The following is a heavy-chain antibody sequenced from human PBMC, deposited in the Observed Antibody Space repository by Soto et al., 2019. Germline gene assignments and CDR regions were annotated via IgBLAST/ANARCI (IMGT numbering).Heavy chain of an antibody. CDR2: INHSGST. CDR1: GGSGSFSGYL. CDR3: ARHLKAVAAAMAY. D-gene: IGHD6-19*01. V-gene: IGHV4-34*01. Sequence: PSETLSLTCAVYGGSGSFSGYLWSWIRRPPGNGLEWIGEINHSGSTNYNPSLKSRVTISVDTSKNQFSLDLSSVTAADTSVYYCARHLKAVAAAMAYWGQGIPVTVSS. J-gene: IGHJ4*02.